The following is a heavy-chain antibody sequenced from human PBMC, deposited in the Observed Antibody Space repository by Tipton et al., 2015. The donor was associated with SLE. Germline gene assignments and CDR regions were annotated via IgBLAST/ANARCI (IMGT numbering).Heavy chain of an antibody. Sequence: TLSLTCTVSGDSLSIVGYYWTWIRQRPGEGLEWIGSIYHSGSTYYNPSLKSRVTISVDTSKNQFSLELHSVTAADTAVYYCARYPMLRGAVDYWGQGTLVIVSS. CDR3: ARYPMLRGAVDY. D-gene: IGHD3-10*01. CDR2: IYHSGST. CDR1: GDSLSIVGYY. V-gene: IGHV4-30-4*01. J-gene: IGHJ4*02.